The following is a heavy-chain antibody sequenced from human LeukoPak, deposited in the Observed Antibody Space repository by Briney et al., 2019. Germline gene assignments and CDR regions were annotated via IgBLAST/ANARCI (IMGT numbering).Heavy chain of an antibody. CDR1: GFTFGRYE. CDR2: MDPNSDTS. J-gene: IGHJ2*01. V-gene: IGHV1-8*01. D-gene: IGHD6-13*01. CDR3: ARVLSSSWYGGGYPDL. Sequence: GASVTVSCKASGFTFGRYEVNWVRQAPGQGLEWLGWMDPNSDTSGYAQKFQGRVTMTRNTSINTAYMELSSLRSDDTAVYYCARVLSSSWYGGGYPDLWGRGTQVTVS.